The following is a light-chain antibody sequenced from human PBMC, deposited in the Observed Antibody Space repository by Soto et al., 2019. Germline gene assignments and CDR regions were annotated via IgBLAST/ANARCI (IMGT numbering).Light chain of an antibody. V-gene: IGLV1-44*01. CDR1: SSNIGSNT. CDR3: AAWDDDLSGGV. CDR2: SNN. Sequence: QSVLTQPPSASGTPGQRVTISCSGSSSNIGSNTVNWYQQLPGTAPKLLIYSNNQRPSGVPDRFSGSKSGTSASLAISGLQSEDEADYYCAAWDDDLSGGVFGGGTKLTVL. J-gene: IGLJ3*02.